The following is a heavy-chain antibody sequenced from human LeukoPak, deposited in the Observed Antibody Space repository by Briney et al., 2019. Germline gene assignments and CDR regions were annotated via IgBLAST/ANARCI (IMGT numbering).Heavy chain of an antibody. V-gene: IGHV1-2*02. J-gene: IGHJ6*03. D-gene: IGHD1-1*01. CDR3: AREGTYHYYYMDV. CDR1: GYTFTGYY. Sequence: ASVKVSCKASGYTFTGYYMHWVRQAPGQGLEWMGWINPNSGGTNYAQKFQGRVTMTRDTSTSTAYMELSRLRSDDTAVYYCAREGTYHYYYMDVWGKGTTVTVSS. CDR2: INPNSGGT.